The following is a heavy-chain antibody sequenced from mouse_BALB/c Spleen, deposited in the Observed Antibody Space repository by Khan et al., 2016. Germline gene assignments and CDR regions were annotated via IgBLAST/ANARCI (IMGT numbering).Heavy chain of an antibody. V-gene: IGHV14-3*02. Sequence: VQLQQSGAELVKPGASVKLSCTASGFNIKDTYMHWVKQRPEQGLEWIGRIDPANGNTKYDPKFQGKATITADTSSNTAYLKLSSLTSEDTAVYYCAITTVDYYAMDYWGQGTSVTVSS. J-gene: IGHJ4*01. D-gene: IGHD1-1*01. CDR3: AITTVDYYAMDY. CDR1: GFNIKDTY. CDR2: IDPANGNT.